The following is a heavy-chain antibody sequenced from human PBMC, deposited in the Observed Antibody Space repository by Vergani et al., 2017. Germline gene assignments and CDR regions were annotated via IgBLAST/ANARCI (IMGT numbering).Heavy chain of an antibody. CDR3: ASKRGACRAAYCHSYDF. J-gene: IGHJ4*02. D-gene: IGHD2-15*01. V-gene: IGHV4-39*01. CDR1: GDSVISTDYH. Sequence: QVQLQESGPGLVKPSETLSLTCTVSGDSVISTDYHWGWIRQPPGKGLEWIGCMDYSGSTPYNPSLESRISISFETPKNQFSLRLTSVTAADTAVYYCASKRGACRAAYCHSYDFWGPGTLVGVSS. CDR2: MDYSGST.